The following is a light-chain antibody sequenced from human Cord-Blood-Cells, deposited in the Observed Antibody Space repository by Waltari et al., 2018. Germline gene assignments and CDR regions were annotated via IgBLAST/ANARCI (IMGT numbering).Light chain of an antibody. CDR3: QQYNNWPPLT. V-gene: IGKV3-15*01. CDR2: GAS. CDR1: QSVSSN. J-gene: IGKJ4*01. Sequence: EIVMTQSAATLSVSPGERATLSCRASQSVSSNLAWYQQKPGQAPRLLIYGASTRATGIPDRFSGSGSGTEFTLIISSLQSEDFAVYYCQQYNNWPPLTFGGGTKVEIK.